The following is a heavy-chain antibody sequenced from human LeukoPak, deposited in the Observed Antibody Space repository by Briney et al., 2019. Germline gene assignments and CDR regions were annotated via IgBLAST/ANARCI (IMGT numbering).Heavy chain of an antibody. CDR3: AKDQVISGSEASDI. CDR2: ISGSGVGT. Sequence: PGGSLRLSCAASGFTLSDYTMNWVRQAPGKGLEWVSAISGSGVGTYYADSVKGRFTISRDNSWNTLYLQMSSLRAEDTAVYYCAKDQVISGSEASDIWGQGTMVTVSS. V-gene: IGHV3-23*01. CDR1: GFTLSDYT. J-gene: IGHJ3*02. D-gene: IGHD2-21*01.